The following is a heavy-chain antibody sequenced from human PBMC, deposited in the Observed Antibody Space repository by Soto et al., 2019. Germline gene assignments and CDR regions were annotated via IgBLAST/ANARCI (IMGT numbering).Heavy chain of an antibody. CDR3: ARVGGGIWDY. D-gene: IGHD2-15*01. J-gene: IGHJ4*02. CDR1: GYTFTSYY. Sequence: ASVKVSCKASGYTFTSYYMHWVRQTPGQGLEWMGLIKPSGGSTGYAQKFQGRVTMTRDTSISTAYMELATLTSDDTAVYYCARVGGGIWDYWGQGTLVTVSS. V-gene: IGHV1-46*01. CDR2: IKPSGGST.